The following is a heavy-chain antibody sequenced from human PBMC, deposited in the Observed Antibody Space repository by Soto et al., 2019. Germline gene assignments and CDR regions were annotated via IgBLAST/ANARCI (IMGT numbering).Heavy chain of an antibody. CDR1: GFTFSTYA. Sequence: GGSLRLSCAASGFTFSTYAMTWVRQAPGKGLEWVSIISSSGDATYYLDSVKGRFTISRDNSRNALHLQMNSLRAEDAAVYFCAKNGDFWSWGMDVWGQGTTVTVSS. J-gene: IGHJ6*02. CDR2: ISSSGDAT. D-gene: IGHD3-3*01. V-gene: IGHV3-23*01. CDR3: AKNGDFWSWGMDV.